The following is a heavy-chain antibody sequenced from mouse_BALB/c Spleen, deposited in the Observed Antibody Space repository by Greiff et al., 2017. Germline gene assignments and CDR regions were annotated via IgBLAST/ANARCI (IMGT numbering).Heavy chain of an antibody. J-gene: IGHJ3*01. CDR1: GFNIKDTY. V-gene: IGHV14-3*02. CDR3: ARDYRYGTWFAY. Sequence: VQLQQSGAELVKPGASVKLSCTASGFNIKDTYMHWVKQRPEQGLEWIGRIDPANGNTKYDPKFQGKATITADTSSNTAYLQLSSLTSEDTAVYYCARDYRYGTWFAYWGQGTLVTVAA. CDR2: IDPANGNT. D-gene: IGHD2-14*01.